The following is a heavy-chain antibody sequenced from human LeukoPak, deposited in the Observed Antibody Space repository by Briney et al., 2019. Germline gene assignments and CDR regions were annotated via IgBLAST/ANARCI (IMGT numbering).Heavy chain of an antibody. Sequence: ASVKVSCKASGGTFSSYAISWVRQAPGQGLEWMGGIIPIFGTANYAQKFQGRVTITADESTSTAYMELSSLRSEDTAVCYCARDLRNYDSSGEFDPWGQGTLVTVSS. CDR2: IIPIFGTA. CDR3: ARDLRNYDSSGEFDP. CDR1: GGTFSSYA. V-gene: IGHV1-69*13. J-gene: IGHJ5*02. D-gene: IGHD3-22*01.